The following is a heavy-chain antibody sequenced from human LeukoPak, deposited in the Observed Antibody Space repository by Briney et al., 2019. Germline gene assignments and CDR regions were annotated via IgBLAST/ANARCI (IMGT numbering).Heavy chain of an antibody. Sequence: GGSLRLSCAASGFAFGNYGMACVRQAPGKGLEWVSGISVGRGTTYYTDSVKGRFTISRDNSKNTLYLQMNSLRDEDTAIYYCANCLCINDACPRFGFWGQGTLVTVSS. CDR2: ISVGRGTT. CDR1: GFAFGNYG. J-gene: IGHJ4*02. V-gene: IGHV3-23*01. CDR3: ANCLCINDACPRFGF. D-gene: IGHD2-8*01.